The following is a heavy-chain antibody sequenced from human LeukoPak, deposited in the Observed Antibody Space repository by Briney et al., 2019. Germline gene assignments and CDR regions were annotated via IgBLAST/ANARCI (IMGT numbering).Heavy chain of an antibody. CDR2: INHSGST. V-gene: IGHV4-34*01. Sequence: SETLSLTCTVSGGSISSYYWSWIRQPPGKGLEWIGEINHSGSTNYNPSLKSRVTISVDTSKYQFSLKLSSVTAADTAVYYCARAKQVVVAAIDYWGQGTLVTVSS. CDR3: ARAKQVVVAAIDY. D-gene: IGHD2-15*01. CDR1: GGSISSYY. J-gene: IGHJ4*02.